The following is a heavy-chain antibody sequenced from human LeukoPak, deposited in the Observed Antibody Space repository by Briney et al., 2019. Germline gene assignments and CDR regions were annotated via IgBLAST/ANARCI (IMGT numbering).Heavy chain of an antibody. V-gene: IGHV1-8*01. J-gene: IGHJ3*02. CDR2: MNPNSGNT. CDR3: ATDLVYSSSYRDAFDI. Sequence: GASVKVSCKASGYTFTSYDINWVRQATGQGLEWMGWMNPNSGNTGYAQKFQGRVTMTRNTSISTAYMELSSLRSEDTAVYYCATDLVYSSSYRDAFDIWGQGTMVTVSS. D-gene: IGHD6-6*01. CDR1: GYTFTSYD.